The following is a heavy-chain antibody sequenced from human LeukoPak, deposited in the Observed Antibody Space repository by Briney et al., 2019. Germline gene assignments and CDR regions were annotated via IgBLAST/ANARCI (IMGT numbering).Heavy chain of an antibody. CDR1: GLTFSRYA. D-gene: IGHD1-26*01. J-gene: IGHJ4*02. CDR2: IDDNGGRT. CDR3: VKDVGGSYGFDY. V-gene: IGHV3-64D*09. Sequence: GGSLRLSCVASGLTFSRYAMHWVRQAPGKGLEYVSGIDDNGGRTHYGDSVKGRFSISRDNSKNTLHLQMSTLRAEDTALYYCVKDVGGSYGFDYWGQGILVTVAS.